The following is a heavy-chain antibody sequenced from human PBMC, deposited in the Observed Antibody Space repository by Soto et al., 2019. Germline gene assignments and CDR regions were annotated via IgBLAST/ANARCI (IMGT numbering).Heavy chain of an antibody. V-gene: IGHV4-31*03. Sequence: PSETLSLTCTVSGGSISSGAYYWSWIREAPGKGLEWIGYISYIGSTYYNPSLKSRVTISADTSKKQFSLKLSSVTAADTGVYYCAREFSVTYPYYYGMDVWGQGTTVTVSS. D-gene: IGHD1-26*01. J-gene: IGHJ6*02. CDR3: AREFSVTYPYYYGMDV. CDR2: ISYIGST. CDR1: GGSISSGAYY.